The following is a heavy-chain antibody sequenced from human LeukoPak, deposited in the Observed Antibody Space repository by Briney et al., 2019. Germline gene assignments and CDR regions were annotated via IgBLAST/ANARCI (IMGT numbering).Heavy chain of an antibody. Sequence: SLRLSCAASGFTFDDYAMHWVRQAPGKGLEWVSGISWNSGSIGYADSVKGRFTISRDNAKNSLYLQMNSLRAEDTALYYCAKEVIAVAVPYWGQGTLVTVSS. CDR3: AKEVIAVAVPY. CDR1: GFTFDDYA. CDR2: ISWNSGSI. J-gene: IGHJ4*02. D-gene: IGHD6-19*01. V-gene: IGHV3-9*01.